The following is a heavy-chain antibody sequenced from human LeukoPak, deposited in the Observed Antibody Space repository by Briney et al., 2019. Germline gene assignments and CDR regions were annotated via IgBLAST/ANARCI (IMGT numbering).Heavy chain of an antibody. CDR1: GGSFSGYY. CDR2: INHSGST. D-gene: IGHD3-22*01. J-gene: IGHJ5*02. Sequence: PSETLSLTCAVYGGSFSGYYWSWIRQPPGKGLEWIGEINHSGSTNYNPSLKSRVTISIDTSKNQFSLKLTSVTAADTAVYYCARDYQGGYYPWGQGTLVTVSS. V-gene: IGHV4-34*01. CDR3: ARDYQGGYYP.